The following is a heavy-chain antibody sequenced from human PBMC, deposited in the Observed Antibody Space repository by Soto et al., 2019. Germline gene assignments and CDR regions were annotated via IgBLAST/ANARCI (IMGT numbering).Heavy chain of an antibody. CDR2: VYYSGST. D-gene: IGHD3-22*01. CDR3: ARATYYYDRSGYLYYFDY. J-gene: IGHJ4*02. Sequence: SETLSLTCTVSGGSIITYYWSWIRQPPGKGLEWIGYVYYSGSTNYSPSLKSRVTTSVDTSKNQFSLKLTSVTAADTAVYYCARATYYYDRSGYLYYFDYWGQGILVTVSS. V-gene: IGHV4-59*01. CDR1: GGSIITYY.